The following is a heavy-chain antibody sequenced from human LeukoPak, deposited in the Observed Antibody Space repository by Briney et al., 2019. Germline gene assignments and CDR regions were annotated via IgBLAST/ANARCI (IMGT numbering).Heavy chain of an antibody. CDR2: ISWNSGSI. CDR3: XXDGPNYYDSSGYFNWFDP. J-gene: IGHJ5*02. V-gene: IGHV3-9*01. CDR1: GFTFDDYA. Sequence: GGSLRLSCAASGFTFDDYAMHWVRQAPGKGLEWVSGISWNSGSIGYADSVKGRFTISRDNAKNSLYLQMNSLRAEDTALYYCXXDGPNYYDSSGYFNWFDPWGQGTLVTVSS. D-gene: IGHD3-22*01.